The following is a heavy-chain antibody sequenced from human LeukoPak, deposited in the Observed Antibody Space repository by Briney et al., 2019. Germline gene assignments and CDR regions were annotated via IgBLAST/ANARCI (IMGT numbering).Heavy chain of an antibody. Sequence: GGSLRLSCAASGFTFSSYAMHWVRQAPGKGLEWVAVISYDGSNKYYADSVKGRFTISRDNSKNTLYLQMNSLRAEDTAVYYCAREVVPADLYYYYYGMDVWGQGTTVTVSS. J-gene: IGHJ6*02. CDR2: ISYDGSNK. CDR1: GFTFSSYA. D-gene: IGHD2-2*01. V-gene: IGHV3-30-3*01. CDR3: AREVVPADLYYYYYGMDV.